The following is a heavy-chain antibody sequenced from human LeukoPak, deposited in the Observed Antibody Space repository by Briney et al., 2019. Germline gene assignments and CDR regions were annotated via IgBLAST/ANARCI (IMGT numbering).Heavy chain of an antibody. J-gene: IGHJ3*02. Sequence: GGSLRLSCAASGFTFSSYAMSWVRQAPGKGLEWVSAISGSGGSTYYADSVKGRFTISRDNSKNTLYLQMNSLRAEDTAVYYCARSRGYSGYVDAFDIWGQGTTVTVSS. CDR3: ARSRGYSGYVDAFDI. V-gene: IGHV3-23*01. CDR2: ISGSGGST. CDR1: GFTFSSYA. D-gene: IGHD5-12*01.